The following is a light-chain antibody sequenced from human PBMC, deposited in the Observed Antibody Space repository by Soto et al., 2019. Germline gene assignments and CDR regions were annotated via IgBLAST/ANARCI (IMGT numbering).Light chain of an antibody. CDR1: QSVLYSSNNKNY. J-gene: IGKJ2*01. CDR2: WAS. V-gene: IGKV4-1*01. CDR3: QQYYSTPYT. Sequence: DIVMTQSPDSLAVSLGERATINCKSSQSVLYSSNNKNYLAWYQQKPGQPPKLLIYWASTLESGVPDSFSGSGSGTDFTLTISRLQAEDVAVYYCQQYYSTPYTFGQGTKLEIK.